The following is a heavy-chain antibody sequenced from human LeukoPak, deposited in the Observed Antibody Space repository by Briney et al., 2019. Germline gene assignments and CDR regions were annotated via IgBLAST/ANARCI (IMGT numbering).Heavy chain of an antibody. CDR1: GGSISNYY. CDR3: ARGRYSSSPEYFDY. V-gene: IGHV4-59*08. J-gene: IGHJ4*02. Sequence: PSETLSLTCTVSGGSISNYYWSWIRQSPEKGLEWIGYIHDSGSTNYNPSLKSRVTISVDTSKNQFSLKLSSVTAADTAVYYCARGRYSSSPEYFDYWGQGTLVTVSS. D-gene: IGHD6-6*01. CDR2: IHDSGST.